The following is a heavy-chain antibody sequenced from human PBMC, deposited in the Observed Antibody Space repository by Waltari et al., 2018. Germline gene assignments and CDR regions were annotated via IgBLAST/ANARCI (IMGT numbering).Heavy chain of an antibody. J-gene: IGHJ6*02. CDR2: INHSGST. CDR3: ASLLNGSGSYYKYYYYYGMDV. V-gene: IGHV4-34*01. CDR1: GGSFSGYY. D-gene: IGHD3-10*01. Sequence: QVQLQQWGAGLLKPSETLSLTCAVYGGSFSGYYWSWIRQPPGKGLEWIGEINHSGSTNYNPSLKSRVTISVDTSKNQFSLKLSSVTAADTAVYYCASLLNGSGSYYKYYYYYGMDVWGQGTTVTVSS.